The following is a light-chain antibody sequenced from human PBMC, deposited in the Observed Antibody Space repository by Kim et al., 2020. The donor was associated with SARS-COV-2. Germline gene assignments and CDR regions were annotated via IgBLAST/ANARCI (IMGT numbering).Light chain of an antibody. V-gene: IGLV7-46*01. Sequence: PGGTVNLTCGSSTGSVTSDHFPYCFQQKPGQAPTTLIYDTNNPPSLTPARFAGSLLGGKAALTLAGAQPEEEADYYCLLDYNTIRVFGGGTQLTVL. CDR1: TGSVTSDHF. J-gene: IGLJ2*01. CDR3: LLDYNTIRV. CDR2: DTN.